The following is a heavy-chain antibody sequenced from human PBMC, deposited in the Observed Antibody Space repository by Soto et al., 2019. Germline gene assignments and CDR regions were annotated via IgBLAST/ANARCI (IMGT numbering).Heavy chain of an antibody. CDR3: ARLEIAAQQVDY. J-gene: IGHJ4*02. V-gene: IGHV1-18*01. CDR2: ISADNGNT. Sequence: QVQLVQSGAEVKKPGASVKVSCKASGYTFTSYGISWVRQAPGQGLEWMGWISADNGNTNYAQKLQGRVTMTTDTSTSPAYRELRSLRSDDTAVYYCARLEIAAQQVDYWGQGTLVTVSS. D-gene: IGHD6-6*01. CDR1: GYTFTSYG.